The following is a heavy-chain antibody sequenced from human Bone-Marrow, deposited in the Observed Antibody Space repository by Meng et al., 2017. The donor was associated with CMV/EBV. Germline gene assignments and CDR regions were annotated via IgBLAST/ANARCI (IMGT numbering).Heavy chain of an antibody. CDR1: GASINDHY. J-gene: IGHJ4*02. V-gene: IGHV4-59*11. CDR3: AREQWFIHYFEN. Sequence: VSLRLSCTVSGASINDHYLTWIRQPPGKGLEWIGYVQDTGNTNYNPSLKSRVTMSVDTSKNQFSLMLRFVTAAGTAVYFCAREQWFIHYFENWGQGRVVTVS. D-gene: IGHD3-22*01. CDR2: VQDTGNT.